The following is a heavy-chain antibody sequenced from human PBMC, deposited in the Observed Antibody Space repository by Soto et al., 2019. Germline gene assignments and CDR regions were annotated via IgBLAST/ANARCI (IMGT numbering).Heavy chain of an antibody. V-gene: IGHV4-39*01. CDR3: ARRTWHYDFHDS. J-gene: IGHJ5*01. CDR1: GGSITSRNHF. CDR2: INHGGTT. D-gene: IGHD3-3*01. Sequence: SETLSLTCAVSGGSITSRNHFWDWIRRPPGEGLEWIGSINHGGTTYYNSSLKSRLTMSVDTSKDQFSLKVTSVTAADTAVYYCARRTWHYDFHDSWGRGTLVIVSS.